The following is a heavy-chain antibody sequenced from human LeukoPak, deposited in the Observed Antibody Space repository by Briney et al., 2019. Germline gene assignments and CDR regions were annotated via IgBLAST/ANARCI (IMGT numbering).Heavy chain of an antibody. J-gene: IGHJ3*02. Sequence: GASVKVSCKASGGTFSSYAISWVRQAPGQGLEWMGRIIPILGIANYAQKFQGRVTITADKSTSTAYMELSSLRSEDTAVYYCARKDSSGREAFDIWGQGTMVTVSS. CDR2: IIPILGIA. CDR1: GGTFSSYA. D-gene: IGHD3-22*01. V-gene: IGHV1-69*04. CDR3: ARKDSSGREAFDI.